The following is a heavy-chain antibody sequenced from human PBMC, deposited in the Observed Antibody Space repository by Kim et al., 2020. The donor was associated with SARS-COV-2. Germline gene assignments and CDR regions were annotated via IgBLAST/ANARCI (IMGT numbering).Heavy chain of an antibody. CDR1: GFTFSSYE. CDR2: ISSSGSTI. J-gene: IGHJ4*02. V-gene: IGHV3-48*03. CDR3: ARADIYYFDY. D-gene: IGHD3-3*02. Sequence: GGSLRLSCAASGFTFSSYEMNWVRQAPGKGLEWVSYISSSGSTIYYADSVKGRFTISRDNAKNSLYLQMNSLRAEDTAVYYCARADIYYFDYWGQGTLVTVSS.